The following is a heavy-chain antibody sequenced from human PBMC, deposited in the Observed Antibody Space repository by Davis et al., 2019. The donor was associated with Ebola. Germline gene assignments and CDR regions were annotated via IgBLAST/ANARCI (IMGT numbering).Heavy chain of an antibody. CDR3: ARDQLILRYFDWLPRGYYYGMDV. CDR2: ISSSGSTI. CDR1: GFTFSSYE. V-gene: IGHV3-48*03. J-gene: IGHJ6*02. Sequence: GESLKISCAASGFTFSSYEMNWVRQAPGKGLEWVSYISSSGSTIYYADSVKGRFTISRDNAKNSLYLQMNSLRAEDTAVYYCARDQLILRYFDWLPRGYYYGMDVWGQGTTVTVSS. D-gene: IGHD3-9*01.